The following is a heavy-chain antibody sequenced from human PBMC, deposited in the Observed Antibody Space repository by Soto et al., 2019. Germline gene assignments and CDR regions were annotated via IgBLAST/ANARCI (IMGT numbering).Heavy chain of an antibody. CDR3: ARHNYGSGSTYFDY. J-gene: IGHJ4*02. CDR2: IYYSGST. V-gene: IGHV4-59*08. CDR1: GGSISSYY. D-gene: IGHD3-10*01. Sequence: SETLSLTCTVSGGSISSYYWSWTRQPPGKGLEWIGYIYYSGSTNYNPSLKSRVTISVDTSKNQFSLKLNSMTAADTAVYYCARHNYGSGSTYFDYWGQGTLVTVS.